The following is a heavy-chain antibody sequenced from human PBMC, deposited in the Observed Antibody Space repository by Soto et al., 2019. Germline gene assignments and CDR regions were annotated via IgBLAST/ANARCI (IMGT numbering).Heavy chain of an antibody. D-gene: IGHD7-27*01. V-gene: IGHV3-30*03. CDR3: ARDPKTSGGQHWAFNYFDS. CDR2: ISYDGSNK. Sequence: GGSLRLSCAASGFTFSDYGMHWVRQAPGKGLEWVAVISYDGSNKFYADSVKGRFTISRDNSKSTLYLQVDSLRPEDAAAYYCARDPKTSGGQHWAFNYFDSWGQGTLVTVSS. J-gene: IGHJ4*02. CDR1: GFTFSDYG.